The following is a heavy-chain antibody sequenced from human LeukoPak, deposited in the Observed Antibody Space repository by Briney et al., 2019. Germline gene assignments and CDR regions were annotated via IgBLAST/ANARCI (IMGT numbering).Heavy chain of an antibody. Sequence: ASVKISCKVSGYTFTDYYMHWVQQAPGKGLEWMGLVDPEDGETIYAQKFQGRVTMTRNTSISTAYMELSSLRSEDTAVYYCARGLGPEESFDYWGQGTLVTVSS. CDR3: ARGLGPEESFDY. CDR2: VDPEDGET. V-gene: IGHV1-69-2*01. J-gene: IGHJ4*02. CDR1: GYTFTDYY. D-gene: IGHD3-10*01.